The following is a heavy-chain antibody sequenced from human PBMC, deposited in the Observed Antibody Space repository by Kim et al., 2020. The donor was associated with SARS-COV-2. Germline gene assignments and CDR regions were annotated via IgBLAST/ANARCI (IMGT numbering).Heavy chain of an antibody. Sequence: TFYSPSLQSRLTLSLDTSKNQFSLKLTSVTAADTAVYYCARDRVIKWIALWGRGTLVTVSS. V-gene: IGHV4-31*02. D-gene: IGHD2-21*01. CDR2: T. J-gene: IGHJ5*02. CDR3: ARDRVIKWIAL.